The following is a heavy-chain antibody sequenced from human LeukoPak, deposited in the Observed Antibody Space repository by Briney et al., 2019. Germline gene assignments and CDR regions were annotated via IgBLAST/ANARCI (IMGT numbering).Heavy chain of an antibody. CDR1: GGSISSYY. J-gene: IGHJ4*02. V-gene: IGHV4-59*08. CDR2: IYYSGST. D-gene: IGHD5-18*01. Sequence: SETLSLTCTVSGGSISSYYWSWIRQPPGKGLEWIGYIYYSGSTNYNPSLKSRVTISVDTSKNQFSLKLSSVTAADTAVYYCASRGYSYGYALVDYWGQGTLVTVSS. CDR3: ASRGYSYGYALVDY.